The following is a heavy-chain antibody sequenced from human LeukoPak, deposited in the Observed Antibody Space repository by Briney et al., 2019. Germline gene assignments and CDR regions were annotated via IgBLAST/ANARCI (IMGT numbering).Heavy chain of an antibody. CDR3: TRRTATGLEGFDI. J-gene: IGHJ3*02. Sequence: PTETPSLTCTVSRGSISRPTWWTWVRQPPEKGLEWIGEIYHEGSTSYNTTLRSRLAISMDKSMNHFSLKLSFVTAADTAIYYCTRRTATGLEGFDIWGQGTLVTVSS. V-gene: IGHV4-4*02. CDR2: IYHEGST. CDR1: RGSISRPTW. D-gene: IGHD1-1*01.